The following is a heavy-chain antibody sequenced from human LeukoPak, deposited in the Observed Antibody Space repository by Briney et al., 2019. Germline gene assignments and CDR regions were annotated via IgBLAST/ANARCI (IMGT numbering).Heavy chain of an antibody. J-gene: IGHJ4*02. Sequence: GRSLRLSCAASGFIFSGYSMHWVRQAPGKGLEWVALISYDGSYTYYAESVKGRFTVSRDNSRNILYVQMNSLRTDDTAVYYCARDGGYDYWGQGTLVTVSS. D-gene: IGHD5-12*01. CDR1: GFIFSGYS. V-gene: IGHV3-30*04. CDR3: ARDGGYDY. CDR2: ISYDGSYT.